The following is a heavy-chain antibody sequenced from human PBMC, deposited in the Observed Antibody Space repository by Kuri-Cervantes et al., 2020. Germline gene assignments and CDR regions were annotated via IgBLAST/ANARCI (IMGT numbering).Heavy chain of an antibody. Sequence: GGSLRLSCAASGFTFSSYSMNWVRQAPGKGLEWVSYISSSSSTIYYADSVKGRFTISRDNSKNTLYLQMNSLRAEDTAVYYCAKDLYDFWSGYYGWGFDYWGQGTLVTVSS. CDR2: ISSSSSTI. J-gene: IGHJ4*02. CDR1: GFTFSSYS. V-gene: IGHV3-48*01. CDR3: AKDLYDFWSGYYGWGFDY. D-gene: IGHD3-3*01.